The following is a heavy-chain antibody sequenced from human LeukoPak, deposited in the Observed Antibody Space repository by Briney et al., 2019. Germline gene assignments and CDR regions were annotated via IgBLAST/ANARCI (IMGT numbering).Heavy chain of an antibody. Sequence: KSSETLSLTCTVSGGSISSYYWSWIRQPPGKGLEWIGYIYYSGSTNYNPSLKSRVTISVDTSKNQFSLKLSSVTAADTAVYYCARVRGKCSSTSCYTRFDPWGQGTLVTVSS. CDR3: ARVRGKCSSTSCYTRFDP. CDR1: GGSISSYY. V-gene: IGHV4-59*01. CDR2: IYYSGST. J-gene: IGHJ5*02. D-gene: IGHD2-2*02.